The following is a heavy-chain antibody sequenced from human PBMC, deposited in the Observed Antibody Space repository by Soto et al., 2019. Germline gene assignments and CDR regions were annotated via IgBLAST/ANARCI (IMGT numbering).Heavy chain of an antibody. Sequence: GGSLRLSCAASGFSFSNYGMHWVRQAPGKGLEWVAVISYDGSNKYYIDSVKGRFTISRDNSKNTLNLQMNSLRAEDTGVYYCTRAPLRCSGGSCYSADSWGRGTLVTVSS. CDR2: ISYDGSNK. J-gene: IGHJ4*02. CDR1: GFSFSNYG. CDR3: TRAPLRCSGGSCYSADS. D-gene: IGHD2-15*01. V-gene: IGHV3-30*03.